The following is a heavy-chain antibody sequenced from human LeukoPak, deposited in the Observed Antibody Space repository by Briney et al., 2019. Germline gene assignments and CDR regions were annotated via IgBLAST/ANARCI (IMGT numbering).Heavy chain of an antibody. Sequence: SETLSLTCTVSGGSISGSSYYWGWIRQPPGKGLEWIGSIYYSGSTYYNPALKSRVTISVDTSKNQFSLKLSSVTAADTAVYYCPREAAAGRSNWFDPWGQGTLATVSS. V-gene: IGHV4-39*07. CDR2: IYYSGST. J-gene: IGHJ5*02. D-gene: IGHD6-13*01. CDR1: GGSISGSSYY. CDR3: PREAAAGRSNWFDP.